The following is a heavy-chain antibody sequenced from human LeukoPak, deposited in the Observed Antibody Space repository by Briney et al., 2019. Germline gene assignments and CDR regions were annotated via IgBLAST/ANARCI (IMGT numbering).Heavy chain of an antibody. V-gene: IGHV1-69*13. J-gene: IGHJ5*02. CDR2: IIPIFGTA. CDR3: ARGKDFWSGYRLNWFDP. CDR1: GGTFSSYA. Sequence: SVKVSCKASGGTFSSYAISWVRQAPGQGLEWMGGIIPIFGTANYAQKFQGRVTITADESTNTAYMELSSLRSEDTAVYYCARGKDFWSGYRLNWFDPWGQGTLVTVSS. D-gene: IGHD3-3*01.